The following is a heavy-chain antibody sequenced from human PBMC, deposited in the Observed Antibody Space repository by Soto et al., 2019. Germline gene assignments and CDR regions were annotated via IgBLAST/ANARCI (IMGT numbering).Heavy chain of an antibody. D-gene: IGHD3-22*01. CDR3: ARSYYYDSSGNEYYYYGMDV. J-gene: IGHJ6*02. CDR2: IIPIFGTA. Sequence: ASVKVSCKASGGTFSSYAISWVRQAPGQGLEWMGGIIPIFGTANYAQKFQGRVTITADESTSTAYMELSSLRSEDTAVYYCARSYYYDSSGNEYYYYGMDVWGQGTTVTVSS. CDR1: GGTFSSYA. V-gene: IGHV1-69*13.